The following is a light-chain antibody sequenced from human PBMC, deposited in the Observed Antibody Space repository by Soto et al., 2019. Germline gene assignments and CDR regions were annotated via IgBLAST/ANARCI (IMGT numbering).Light chain of an antibody. CDR3: QQYNNWPPWT. J-gene: IGKJ1*01. CDR1: HSVSDK. V-gene: IGKV3-15*01. CDR2: HAS. Sequence: EIVMTQSPATVSVSPGERATLSCRASHSVSDKLAWYQQKPGQAPRLLIYHASARATGIPARFSGSGSGTEFTLTISGLQSEDFAVYYCQQYNNWPPWTFGQGTKV.